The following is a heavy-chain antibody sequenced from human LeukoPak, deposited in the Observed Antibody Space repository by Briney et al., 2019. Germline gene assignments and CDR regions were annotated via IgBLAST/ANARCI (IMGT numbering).Heavy chain of an antibody. Sequence: GGSLRLSCAASGFTFSSYGMHWVRQAPGKGLEWVAVISYDGSNKYYADSVKGRFTISRDNSKNTLYLQMNSLRAEDTAVYYCAKVTWELLGYFDYWGQGTLITVSS. J-gene: IGHJ4*02. CDR1: GFTFSSYG. CDR3: AKVTWELLGYFDY. CDR2: ISYDGSNK. V-gene: IGHV3-30*18. D-gene: IGHD1-26*01.